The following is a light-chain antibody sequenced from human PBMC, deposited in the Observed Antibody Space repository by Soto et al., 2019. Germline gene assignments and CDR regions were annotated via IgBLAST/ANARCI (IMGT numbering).Light chain of an antibody. J-gene: IGLJ3*02. CDR2: DVS. Sequence: QSALTQPASVSGSPGQSITISCTGTSSDVVGYNYVSWYQQHPGKAPKLMIYDVSNRPSGVSNRFSGPKSGNTASLTISGLQAEDEADYYCSSYTSSSTLVVFGGGTKLTVL. V-gene: IGLV2-14*01. CDR1: SSDVVGYNY. CDR3: SSYTSSSTLVV.